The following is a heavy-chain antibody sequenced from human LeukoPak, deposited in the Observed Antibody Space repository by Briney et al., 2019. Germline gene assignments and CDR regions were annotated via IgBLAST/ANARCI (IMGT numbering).Heavy chain of an antibody. J-gene: IGHJ6*02. Sequence: GASVKVSCKASGYTFTSYGISWVRQAPGQGLEWMGWISAYNGNTNYAQKLQGRVTMTTDTSTSTAYMELRGLRSDDTAVYYCAKVPSITIFGVAYYYGMDVWGQGTTVTVSS. CDR3: AKVPSITIFGVAYYYGMDV. CDR1: GYTFTSYG. CDR2: ISAYNGNT. V-gene: IGHV1-18*01. D-gene: IGHD3-3*01.